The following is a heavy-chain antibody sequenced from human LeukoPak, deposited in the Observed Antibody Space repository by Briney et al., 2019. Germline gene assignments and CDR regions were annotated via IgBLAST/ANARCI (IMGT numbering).Heavy chain of an antibody. CDR3: ARGGYCSGGSCQRKNYYYYYGMDV. D-gene: IGHD2-15*01. CDR1: GFTFSSYG. Sequence: GGSLRLSCAASGFTFSSYGMHWVRQAPGKGLEWVAVIWYDGSNKYYADSVKGRFTISRDNSKNTLYLQMNSLRAEDTAMYYCARGGYCSGGSCQRKNYYYYYGMDVWGQGTTVTVSS. CDR2: IWYDGSNK. V-gene: IGHV3-33*01. J-gene: IGHJ6*02.